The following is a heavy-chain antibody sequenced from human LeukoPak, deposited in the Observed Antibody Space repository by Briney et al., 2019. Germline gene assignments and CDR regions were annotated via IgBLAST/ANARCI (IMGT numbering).Heavy chain of an antibody. V-gene: IGHV3-30-3*02. Sequence: PGRSLRLSCAASGVTFSSCAMHWVRQAPGKGLEWVALISYDGSNKYYADSVKGRFTISRDNSKNTLYLQMNSLRAEDTAVYYCAKSNGYGLIDIWGQGTMVTVSS. CDR2: ISYDGSNK. D-gene: IGHD3-22*01. CDR1: GVTFSSCA. J-gene: IGHJ3*02. CDR3: AKSNGYGLIDI.